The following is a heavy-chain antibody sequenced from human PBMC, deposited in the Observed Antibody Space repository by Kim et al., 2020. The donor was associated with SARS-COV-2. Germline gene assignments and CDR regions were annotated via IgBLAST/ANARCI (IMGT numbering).Heavy chain of an antibody. CDR3: AKDQAHYDILTGLDY. V-gene: IGHV3-30*18. CDR1: GFTFSTYA. Sequence: GGSLRLSCATFGFTFSTYAMHWVRQAPGKGLEYVALISYDGSKTSYGDSVKGRFTISRDNSKNTLSLQMNSLRAEDTAVYYCAKDQAHYDILTGLDYWGQGTLVAVSS. D-gene: IGHD3-9*01. J-gene: IGHJ4*02. CDR2: ISYDGSKT.